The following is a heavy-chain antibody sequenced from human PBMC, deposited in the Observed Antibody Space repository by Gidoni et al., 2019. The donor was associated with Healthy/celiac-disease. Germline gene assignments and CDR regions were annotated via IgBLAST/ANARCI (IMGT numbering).Heavy chain of an antibody. CDR2: ISGSGGST. Sequence: EVQLLESGGGLVQPGGSLRLSCAASGFTFSSYAMSWVRQAPGKGLEWVSAISGSGGSTYYADSVKGRFTISRDNSKNTLYLQMNSLRAEDTAVYYCAKDLAPETYYYDSSGYDYWGQGTLVTVSS. D-gene: IGHD3-22*01. J-gene: IGHJ4*02. CDR3: AKDLAPETYYYDSSGYDY. V-gene: IGHV3-23*01. CDR1: GFTFSSYA.